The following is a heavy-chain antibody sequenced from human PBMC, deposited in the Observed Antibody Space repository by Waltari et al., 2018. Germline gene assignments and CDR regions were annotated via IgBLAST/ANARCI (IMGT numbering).Heavy chain of an antibody. V-gene: IGHV3-74*01. J-gene: IGHJ4*02. Sequence: EVQLVESGGVSVQSGGSLRLSCVASGFTFSSFWLHWVRQAPGKGLVWVSRINSDGSSTSYADSVKGRFTISRDNAKNTLYLQMNSLRAEDTAVYYCASARYSGTYYNDYWGQGMLVTVSP. CDR3: ASARYSGTYYNDY. CDR2: INSDGSST. CDR1: GFTFSSFW. D-gene: IGHD1-26*01.